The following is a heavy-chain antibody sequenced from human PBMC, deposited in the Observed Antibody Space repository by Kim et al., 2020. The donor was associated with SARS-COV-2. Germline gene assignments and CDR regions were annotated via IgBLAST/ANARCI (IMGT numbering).Heavy chain of an antibody. CDR3: ARVGIAAAAYNWFDP. Sequence: ASVKVSCKASGYTFTSYYMHWVRQAPGQGLEWMGIINPSGGSTSYAQKFQGRVTMTRDTSTSTVYMELSSLRSEDTAVYYCARVGIAAAAYNWFDPWGQGTLVTVSS. V-gene: IGHV1-46*01. J-gene: IGHJ5*02. CDR2: INPSGGST. D-gene: IGHD6-13*01. CDR1: GYTFTSYY.